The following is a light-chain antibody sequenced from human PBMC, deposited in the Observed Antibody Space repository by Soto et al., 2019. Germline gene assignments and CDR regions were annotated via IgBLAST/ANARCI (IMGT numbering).Light chain of an antibody. CDR2: GAS. V-gene: IGKV3-20*01. CDR3: LQYGSSFWT. Sequence: EIVLTHSPGTLSLSPGERATLSCRASQSVSSSYLAWYQQKPGQAPMLLIYGASSRATGIPERFSGSGSGTALPLTISRLEPEEFAVYYCLQYGSSFWTFGQGPKVEI. J-gene: IGKJ1*01. CDR1: QSVSSSY.